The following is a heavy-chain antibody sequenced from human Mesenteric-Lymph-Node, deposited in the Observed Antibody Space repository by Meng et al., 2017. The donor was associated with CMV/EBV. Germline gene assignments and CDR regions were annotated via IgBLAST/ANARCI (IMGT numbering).Heavy chain of an antibody. CDR3: ARGSSYDILTGYFDY. V-gene: IGHV4-34*01. CDR1: GGSFSGYY. J-gene: IGHJ4*02. D-gene: IGHD3-9*01. CDR2: INHSGST. Sequence: QWQFNQWGAGLLKPSETLSVTCAVYGGSFSGYYWNWIRQSPEKGLEWIGEINHSGSTTYNPSFTSRIIISVDTSTNQISLNMSPVTAADTAVYYCARGSSYDILTGYFDYWGQGALVTVSS.